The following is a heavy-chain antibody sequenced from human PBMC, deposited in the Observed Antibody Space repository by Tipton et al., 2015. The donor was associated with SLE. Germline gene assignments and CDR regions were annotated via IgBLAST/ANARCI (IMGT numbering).Heavy chain of an antibody. J-gene: IGHJ6*03. CDR2: IYYSGSI. CDR1: GGSFSSYY. Sequence: TLSLTCAVYGGSFSSYYWSWIRQHPGKGLEWIGYIYYSGSISYNPSLKSRVTISVDTSKNQFSLKLSSVTAADTAVYYCASSVAATFYYYYYYMDVWGKGTTVTVSS. D-gene: IGHD6-19*01. CDR3: ASSVAATFYYYYYYMDV. V-gene: IGHV4-59*01.